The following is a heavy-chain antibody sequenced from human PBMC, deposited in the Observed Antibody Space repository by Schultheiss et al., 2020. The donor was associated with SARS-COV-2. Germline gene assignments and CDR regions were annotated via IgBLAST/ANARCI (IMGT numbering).Heavy chain of an antibody. CDR2: ISYDGSNK. J-gene: IGHJ4*02. V-gene: IGHV3-30*01. D-gene: IGHD6-13*01. CDR3: ARDRGIAAAALDY. Sequence: GGSLRLSCAASGFTVSSNYMSWVRQAPGKGLEWVAVISYDGSNKYYADSVKGRFTISRDNSKNTLYLQMNSLRAEDTAVYYCARDRGIAAAALDYWGQGTLVTVSS. CDR1: GFTVSSNY.